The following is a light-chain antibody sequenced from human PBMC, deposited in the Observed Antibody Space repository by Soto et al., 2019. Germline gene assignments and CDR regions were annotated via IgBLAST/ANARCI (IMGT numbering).Light chain of an antibody. CDR1: QSVLHSSNNKNY. Sequence: DIVMTQSPDSLAVSLGERATINCKSSQSVLHSSNNKNYLSWYQQKPGQPPKLLIYWASTRESGVPDRFSGSGSGTDFTLTISSLQAEDVALYYCQQYYNTPPAFGGGTKVDIK. J-gene: IGKJ4*01. V-gene: IGKV4-1*01. CDR3: QQYYNTPPA. CDR2: WAS.